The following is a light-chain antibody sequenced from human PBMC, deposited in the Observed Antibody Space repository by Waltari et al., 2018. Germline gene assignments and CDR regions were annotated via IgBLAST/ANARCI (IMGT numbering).Light chain of an antibody. Sequence: QSPITQPRSASGSPGQSVSISCTGTSSDVGADHVFSWYQQHPDKAPTFMIYDVTKRPAGVPDRFSGSKSDDTASLTISGLQPEDEADYYCCSYAGSYTWVFGGGTKLTVL. CDR2: DVT. J-gene: IGLJ3*02. CDR3: CSYAGSYTWV. V-gene: IGLV2-11*01. CDR1: SSDVGADHV.